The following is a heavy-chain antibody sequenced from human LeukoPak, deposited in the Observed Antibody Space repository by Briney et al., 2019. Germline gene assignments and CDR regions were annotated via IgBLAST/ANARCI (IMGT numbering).Heavy chain of an antibody. Sequence: GGSLRLSCAASGFTFSSYAMSWVRQAPGKGLEWVSALSNNGDSTYYAGSVKGRFTISRDNSKNTLYLQMNTLRAEDTAVYYCAKTQSTTYPRWFDYWGQGTLVTVSS. J-gene: IGHJ4*02. V-gene: IGHV3-23*01. CDR1: GFTFSSYA. CDR2: LSNNGDST. D-gene: IGHD4-23*01. CDR3: AKTQSTTYPRWFDY.